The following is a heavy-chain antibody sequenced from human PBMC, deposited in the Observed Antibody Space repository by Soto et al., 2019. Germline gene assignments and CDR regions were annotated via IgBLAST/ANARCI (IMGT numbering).Heavy chain of an antibody. CDR3: ARVVHRGVIITFGMDV. CDR1: GGSISSYY. J-gene: IGHJ6*02. CDR2: IYTSGST. V-gene: IGHV4-4*07. D-gene: IGHD3-10*01. Sequence: KPSETLSLTWTVSGGSISSYYWSWIRQPAGKGLEWIGRIYTSGSTNYNPSLKSRVTMSVDTSKNQFSLKLSSVTAADTAVYYCARVVHRGVIITFGMDVWGQGTTVTVSS.